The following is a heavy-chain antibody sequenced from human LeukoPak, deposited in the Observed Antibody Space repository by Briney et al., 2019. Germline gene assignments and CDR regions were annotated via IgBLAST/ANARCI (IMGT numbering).Heavy chain of an antibody. CDR2: IYYTGRT. CDR1: GGSISSHDYY. J-gene: IGHJ3*02. Sequence: SETLSLTCTLSGGSISSHDYYWGWIRQSPGKGLEWLGNIYYTGRTFYNPSLKSRVTISVDTSNNQFSLKVSSVTAADTAVYYCARVQDLDDAFDIWGQGTMVTVSS. CDR3: ARVQDLDDAFDI. V-gene: IGHV4-39*07. D-gene: IGHD1-1*01.